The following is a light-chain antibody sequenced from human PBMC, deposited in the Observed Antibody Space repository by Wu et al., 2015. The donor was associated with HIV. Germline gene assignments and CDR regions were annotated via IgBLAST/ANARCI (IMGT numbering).Light chain of an antibody. CDR2: GAS. V-gene: IGKV3-15*01. CDR1: RSVSSN. Sequence: EIVMTQSPATLSVSPGERATLSCRASRSVSSNLAWYQQKPGQAPRLLIFGASTRATGIPARFSGSGSGTEFTLTISSMQSEDVAIYSCQQYDNWPLTFGGGTKVEDQT. J-gene: IGKJ4*01. CDR3: QQYDNWPLT.